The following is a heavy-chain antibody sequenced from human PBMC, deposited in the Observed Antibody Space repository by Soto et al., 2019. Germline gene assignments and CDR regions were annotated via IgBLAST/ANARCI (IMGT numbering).Heavy chain of an antibody. J-gene: IGHJ6*02. CDR3: ATSGDSSSSHYYYGMDV. V-gene: IGHV4-61*03. D-gene: IGHD6-13*01. Sequence: PSETLSLTCTVSGASVSSSTYYWSWIRQPPGKGLEWIGYMYNGGSTKHNPSLKSRVTISVDTSKNHISLKLSSVTAADTAVYYCATSGDSSSSHYYYGMDVWGQGTTVTVSS. CDR1: GASVSSSTYY. CDR2: MYNGGST.